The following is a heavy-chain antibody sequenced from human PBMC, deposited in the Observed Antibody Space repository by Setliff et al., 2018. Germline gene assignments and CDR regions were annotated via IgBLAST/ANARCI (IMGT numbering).Heavy chain of an antibody. D-gene: IGHD3-3*01. CDR1: GGFIYDHY. CDR2: VYSDGET. Sequence: SETLSLTCTVSGGFIYDHYWTWIRQPAGKGLQWIGRVYSDGETDYSPSLKSRVTISVDKSNNQFSLNLKSMTAADTALYFCARERTIFGILVISGWFDPWGQGTVVTVSS. J-gene: IGHJ5*02. CDR3: ARERTIFGILVISGWFDP. V-gene: IGHV4-4*07.